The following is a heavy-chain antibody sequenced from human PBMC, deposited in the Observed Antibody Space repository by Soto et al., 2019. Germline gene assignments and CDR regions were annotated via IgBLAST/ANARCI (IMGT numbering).Heavy chain of an antibody. Sequence: PSETLSLTCTVSGGSISPNYWSWIRQPPGKGLEWIGYIYFGGTTMYNPSLKSRVTISVDTSKNQFSLKLSSVTAADTAVYYCARHERLHYAFDIWGQGTMVTVSS. V-gene: IGHV4-59*08. D-gene: IGHD2-15*01. CDR3: ARHERLHYAFDI. CDR2: IYFGGTT. CDR1: GGSISPNY. J-gene: IGHJ3*02.